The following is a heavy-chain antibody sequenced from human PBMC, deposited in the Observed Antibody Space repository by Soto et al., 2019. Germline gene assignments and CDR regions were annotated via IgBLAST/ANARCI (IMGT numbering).Heavy chain of an antibody. CDR2: ISSSSSTI. CDR1: GFTFSSYS. CDR3: ARHPERIAEIGWFDP. Sequence: EVQLVESGGGLVQPGGSLRLSCAASGFTFSSYSMNWVRQAPGKGLEWVSYISSSSSTIYYADSVKGRFTISRDNAKNSLYRQMNSLRADDTAVYYCARHPERIAEIGWFDPWGQGTLVTVSS. V-gene: IGHV3-48*01. D-gene: IGHD6-13*01. J-gene: IGHJ5*02.